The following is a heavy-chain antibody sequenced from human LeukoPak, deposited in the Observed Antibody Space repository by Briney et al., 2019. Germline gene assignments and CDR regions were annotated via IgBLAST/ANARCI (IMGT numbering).Heavy chain of an antibody. V-gene: IGHV3-7*01. CDR1: GLSISSFW. D-gene: IGHD2-15*01. J-gene: IGHJ4*02. Sequence: GGSLGLSCAASGLSISSFWMTWVRQAPGKGLEWVANIKQDGSEEYYVDSVKGRFTISRDNAKNSLYLQMNSLRAEDTAVYYCASWVGRDYWGQGTLVTVSS. CDR2: IKQDGSEE. CDR3: ASWVGRDY.